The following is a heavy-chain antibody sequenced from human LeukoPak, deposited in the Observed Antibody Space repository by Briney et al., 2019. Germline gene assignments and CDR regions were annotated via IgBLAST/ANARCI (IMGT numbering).Heavy chain of an antibody. J-gene: IGHJ4*02. CDR2: ISYDGSNK. CDR3: AKTFYDYVWGSGFDY. CDR1: GFTFSSYG. Sequence: GGSLRLSCAASGFTFSSYGMHWVRQAPGKGLEWVAVISYDGSNKYYADSVKGRFTISRDNSKNTLYLQMNSLRAEDTAVYYRAKTFYDYVWGSGFDYWGQGTLVTVSS. V-gene: IGHV3-30*18. D-gene: IGHD3-16*01.